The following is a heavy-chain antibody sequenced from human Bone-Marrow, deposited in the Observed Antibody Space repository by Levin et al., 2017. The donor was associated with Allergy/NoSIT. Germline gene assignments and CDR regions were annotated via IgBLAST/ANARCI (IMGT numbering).Heavy chain of an antibody. CDR3: TKDNDFWSGYYPESALEI. Sequence: SGGSLRLSCAASGFTFGDYAMSWVRQAPGKGLEWVSVISGSGSSTFYADSVKGRFTISRDNSKNTLYLQMHSLRAADTALYYCTKDNDFWSGYYPESALEIWGQGTMVTVSS. CDR1: GFTFGDYA. V-gene: IGHV3-23*01. D-gene: IGHD3-3*01. J-gene: IGHJ3*02. CDR2: ISGSGSST.